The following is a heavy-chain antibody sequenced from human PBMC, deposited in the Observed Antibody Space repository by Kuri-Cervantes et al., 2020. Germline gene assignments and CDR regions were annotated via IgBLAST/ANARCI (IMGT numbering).Heavy chain of an antibody. CDR1: GGSFSDYY. J-gene: IGHJ4*02. CDR3: ARGQGKRSSSGWASMGY. Sequence: SQTLSLTCAVYGGSFSDYYWSWIRQSPGKGLEWIGEINHSGSPNYNPSLKSRVTISVDTSKKQFSLKVSAVTAADTAVYYCARGQGKRSSSGWASMGYWGQGTLVTVSS. V-gene: IGHV4-34*01. CDR2: INHSGSP. D-gene: IGHD6-19*01.